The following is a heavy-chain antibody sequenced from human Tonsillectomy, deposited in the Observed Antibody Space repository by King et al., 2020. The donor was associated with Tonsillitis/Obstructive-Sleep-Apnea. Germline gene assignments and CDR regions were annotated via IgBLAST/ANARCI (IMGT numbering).Heavy chain of an antibody. CDR1: GFNFRSSS. CDR2: ISSGSTYI. CDR3: SRDTYGDYASGAFDV. J-gene: IGHJ3*01. D-gene: IGHD4-17*01. V-gene: IGHV3-21*01. Sequence: VQLVESGGGLVKSGGSLRLSCVASGFNFRSSSMNWVRQAPGKGLEWISSISSGSTYIYSADSAQGRFSISRDNAKNSLYLQMNSLRVEDTAEYYCSRDTYGDYASGAFDVWGHGTMVAVSS.